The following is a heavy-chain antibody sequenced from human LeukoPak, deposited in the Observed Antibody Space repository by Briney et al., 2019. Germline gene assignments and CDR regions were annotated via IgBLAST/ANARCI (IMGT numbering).Heavy chain of an antibody. CDR1: GFTFSGYS. V-gene: IGHV3-21*01. Sequence: GGSLRPSCAASGFTFSGYSMNWVRQAPGKGLEWVSSISSSSIYIYNADSVKGRITISRDNAKKSLYLQMNSLRAEDTAVYYCAGGPHRWGQGTLVTVSS. J-gene: IGHJ4*02. CDR2: ISSSSIYI. D-gene: IGHD3-16*01. CDR3: AGGPHR.